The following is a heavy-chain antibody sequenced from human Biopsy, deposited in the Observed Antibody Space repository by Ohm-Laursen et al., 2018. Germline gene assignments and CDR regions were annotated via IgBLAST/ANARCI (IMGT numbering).Heavy chain of an antibody. CDR2: ITLSGSYV. CDR3: ATDPYYHDRHFNS. D-gene: IGHD3-22*01. CDR1: GFTFSNYN. V-gene: IGHV3-21*01. Sequence: GSLRLSCAASGFTFSNYNMNWVRQAPGRGLEWVSSITLSGSYVYYADSVKGRFTISRDNAKSTLYLQMNSLRAEDTAVYYCATDPYYHDRHFNSWGQGTLVTVSS. J-gene: IGHJ4*02.